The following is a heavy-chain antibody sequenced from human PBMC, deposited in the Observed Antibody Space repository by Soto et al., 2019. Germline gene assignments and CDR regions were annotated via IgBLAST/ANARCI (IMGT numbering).Heavy chain of an antibody. D-gene: IGHD3-3*01. CDR1: GGSIRSGCYY. J-gene: IGHJ5*02. CDR3: SSSVYHDFWSGNNWFET. CDR2: MYYSGSS. V-gene: IGHV4-31*03. Sequence: PSETLSLTCTVCGGSIRSGCYYWSWIRQRPGKGLEWIAYMYYSGSSYYNPSIRSRVTVSVDTSNNQFSLKVNSVTAADTAVYYCSSSVYHDFWSGNNWFETWVQGKLRPVS.